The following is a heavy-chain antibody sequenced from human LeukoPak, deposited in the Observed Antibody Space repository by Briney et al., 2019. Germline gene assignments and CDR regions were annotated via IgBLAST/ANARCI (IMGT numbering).Heavy chain of an antibody. CDR2: MSAYNDRT. J-gene: IGHJ4*02. CDR1: GFTFSNTA. CDR3: AQELSDIFVVRTDS. D-gene: IGHD3-9*01. Sequence: PGGSLRLSCAASGFTFSNTATSWVRQTPGKGLEWVATMSAYNDRTHYADSVRGRFTVSRDNSKNTLSLQMNSLREDDTAVYCAQELSDIFVVRTDSWGQGTLVTVSS. V-gene: IGHV3-23*01.